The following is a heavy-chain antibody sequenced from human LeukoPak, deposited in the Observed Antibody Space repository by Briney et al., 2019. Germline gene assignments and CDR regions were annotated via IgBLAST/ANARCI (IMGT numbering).Heavy chain of an antibody. Sequence: SETLSLTCTVSGGSISSRSYYWGWIRQPPGKGLEWIGSIYYSGSTYYNPSLKSRVTISADTSKNHFSLKLSAVTAADTAVYYCARHCDDSGYPRWVDCWGQGTLVTVSS. V-gene: IGHV4-39*01. J-gene: IGHJ4*02. D-gene: IGHD3-22*01. CDR1: GGSISSRSYY. CDR2: IYYSGST. CDR3: ARHCDDSGYPRWVDC.